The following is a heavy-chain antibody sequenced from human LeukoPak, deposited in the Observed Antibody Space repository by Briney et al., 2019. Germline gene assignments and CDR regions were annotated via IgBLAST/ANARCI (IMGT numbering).Heavy chain of an antibody. Sequence: SVKVSCKASGGTFSSYAISWVRPAPGQGLEWMGRIIPIFGIANYAQKFQGRVTITADKSTSTAYMELSSLRSEDTAVYYCARDSAYGGNSRYFDYWGQGTLVTVSS. V-gene: IGHV1-69*04. CDR3: ARDSAYGGNSRYFDY. CDR2: IIPIFGIA. CDR1: GGTFSSYA. J-gene: IGHJ4*02. D-gene: IGHD4-23*01.